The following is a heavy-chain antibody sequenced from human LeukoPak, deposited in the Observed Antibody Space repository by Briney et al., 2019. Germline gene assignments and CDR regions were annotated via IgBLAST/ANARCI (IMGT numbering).Heavy chain of an antibody. V-gene: IGHV3-7*05. CDR2: IKEDGSEI. J-gene: IGHJ4*02. D-gene: IGHD6-13*01. CDR1: GFPFSSYW. Sequence: TGGSLRLSCAASGFPFSSYWMSWVRQAPGKGLEWVANIKEDGSEIYYVDSVKGRFTISRDNTKNSLYLQMNSLRAEDTAVYHCAKGRWLDDWGQGTLVTVSS. CDR3: AKGRWLDD.